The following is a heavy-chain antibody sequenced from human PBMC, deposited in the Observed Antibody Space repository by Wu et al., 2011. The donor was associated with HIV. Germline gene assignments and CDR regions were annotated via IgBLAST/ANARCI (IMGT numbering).Heavy chain of an antibody. CDR2: IDPNGGST. V-gene: IGHV1-46*01. J-gene: IGHJ4*02. CDR1: GYTFSNYG. CDR3: ARWDRSSSWYKGYFDY. Sequence: QVQLVQSGVEVKKPGASVKVSCKASGYTFSNYGINWVRQAPGQGLEWMGMIDPNGGSTSYAQKFQGRITMTRDTSTSTVYMELSSLRSEDTAVYYCARWDRSSSWYKGYFDYWGQGTLVTVSS. D-gene: IGHD6-13*01.